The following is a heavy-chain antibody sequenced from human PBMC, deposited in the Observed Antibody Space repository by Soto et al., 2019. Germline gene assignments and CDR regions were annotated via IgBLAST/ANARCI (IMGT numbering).Heavy chain of an antibody. CDR1: GGSISSSSYY. D-gene: IGHD3-10*01. Sequence: SETLSLTCTVSGGSISSSSYYWGWIRQPPGKGLEWIGSIYYSGSTYYNPSLKSRVTISVDTSKNQFSLKLSSVTAADTAVYYCARHGSGSYYSPFDYWGQGTLVTVSS. CDR2: IYYSGST. CDR3: ARHGSGSYYSPFDY. V-gene: IGHV4-39*01. J-gene: IGHJ4*02.